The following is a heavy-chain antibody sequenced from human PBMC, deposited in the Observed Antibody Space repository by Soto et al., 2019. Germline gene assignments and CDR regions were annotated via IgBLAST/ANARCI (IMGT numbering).Heavy chain of an antibody. CDR3: AKGSASGSPYYFDY. V-gene: IGHV3-23*01. CDR1: GFAFSSCA. J-gene: IGHJ4*02. D-gene: IGHD6-25*01. Sequence: PGGSLRLSCAASGFAFSSCAMSWVRQSPGKGLEWVSAITASGGDTFHADSVKGRFTISRDNSQNSLYLQMSSLRAEDTAVYYCAKGSASGSPYYFDYWGQGILVTVSS. CDR2: ITASGGDT.